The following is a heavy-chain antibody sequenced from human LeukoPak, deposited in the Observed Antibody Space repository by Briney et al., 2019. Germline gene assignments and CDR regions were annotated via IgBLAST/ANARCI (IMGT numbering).Heavy chain of an antibody. V-gene: IGHV1-69*04. Sequence: ASVKVSCKASGGTFSSYAISWVRQAPGQGLEWMGRIIPIFGIANYAQKFQGRVTITADKSTSTAYMELSSLRSEDTAVYYCARGYVSGPEVGWSQGTLVTVSS. CDR2: IIPIFGIA. CDR3: ARGYVSGPEVG. J-gene: IGHJ4*02. D-gene: IGHD2-15*01. CDR1: GGTFSSYA.